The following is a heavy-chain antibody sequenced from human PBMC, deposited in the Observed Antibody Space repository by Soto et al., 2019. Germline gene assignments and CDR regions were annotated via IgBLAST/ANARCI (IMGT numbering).Heavy chain of an antibody. CDR2: ISWSSSYI. Sequence: PGESLKISCAASAFSFRTYNMNWVRQAPGKGLEWVASISWSSSYIYYADSVKGRFTVSRDNTKNLLFLQMNSLRVEDTAIYYCATLVTTTLPDYWGQGTQVTVSS. V-gene: IGHV3-21*04. D-gene: IGHD2-21*02. CDR1: AFSFRTYN. CDR3: ATLVTTTLPDY. J-gene: IGHJ4*02.